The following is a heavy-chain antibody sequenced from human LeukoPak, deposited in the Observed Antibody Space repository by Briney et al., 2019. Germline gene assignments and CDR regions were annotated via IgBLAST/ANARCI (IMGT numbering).Heavy chain of an antibody. V-gene: IGHV1-3*03. CDR2: INAGNGNT. CDR1: GYTFTSYA. J-gene: IGHJ6*03. D-gene: IGHD6-13*01. CDR3: AREITAAAGMNYYYYYMDV. Sequence: VSVKVSCKASGYTFTSYAMHWVRQAPGQRLEWMGWINAGNGNTKYSQEFQGRVTITRDTSASTAYMELSSLRSEDMAVYYCAREITAAAGMNYYYYYMDVWGKGTTVTISS.